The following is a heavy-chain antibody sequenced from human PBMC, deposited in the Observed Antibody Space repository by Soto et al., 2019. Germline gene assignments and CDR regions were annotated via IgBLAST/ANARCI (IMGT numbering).Heavy chain of an antibody. CDR3: AGFVVPASRNSDFDY. J-gene: IGHJ4*02. Sequence: SETLSLTCTVSGISVSTSDYYWGWVRQPPGKGLDWIGNIYYSGSTFYNPSLRSRVTLSVDTSKNQFSLRLNSVTAAATAVYFCAGFVVPASRNSDFDYWGQGTLVTVSS. V-gene: IGHV4-39*01. D-gene: IGHD2-15*01. CDR1: GISVSTSDYY. CDR2: IYYSGST.